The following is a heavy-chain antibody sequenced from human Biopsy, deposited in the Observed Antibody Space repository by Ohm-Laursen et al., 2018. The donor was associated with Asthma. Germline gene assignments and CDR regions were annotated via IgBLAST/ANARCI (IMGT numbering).Heavy chain of an antibody. J-gene: IGHJ6*02. CDR3: ARGPEWSGLDI. Sequence: GTLSLTCSMYGLSSSAYYWTWIRQTPGKGLEWIGEGGHRGNTNTNATLKSRVTISKAKSANEFSLKMKSVTAADTAIYYCARGPEWSGLDIWGQGTTVTVSS. V-gene: IGHV4-34*01. CDR2: GGHRGNT. D-gene: IGHD3-3*01. CDR1: GLSSSAYY.